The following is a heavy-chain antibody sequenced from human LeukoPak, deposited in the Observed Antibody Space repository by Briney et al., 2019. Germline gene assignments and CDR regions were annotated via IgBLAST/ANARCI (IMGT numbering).Heavy chain of an antibody. D-gene: IGHD4-17*01. CDR1: GYTFTGYY. J-gene: IGHJ4*02. CDR2: IDPNSGGT. CDR3: ARVRRTVTTLDY. V-gene: IGHV1-2*02. Sequence: ASVKVSCKASGYTFTGYYMHWVRQAPGQGLEWMGWIDPNSGGTNYAQKFQGRVTMTRDTSISTAYMELSRLRSDDTAVYYCARVRRTVTTLDYWGQGTLVTVSS.